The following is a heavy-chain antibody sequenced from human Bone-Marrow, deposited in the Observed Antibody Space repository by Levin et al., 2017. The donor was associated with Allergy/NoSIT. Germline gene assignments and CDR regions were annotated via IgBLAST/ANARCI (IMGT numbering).Heavy chain of an antibody. CDR1: GLPFSIYW. Sequence: GALKISCVASGLPFSIYWMTWVRQAPGKGLQWVANIKHDGSEKYYVDSVKGRFTISRDNAKNSLFLQMHSLRAEDTALYFCARDDTLVRGVSVHWGQGTLVTVSS. CDR3: ARDDTLVRGVSVH. CDR2: IKHDGSEK. V-gene: IGHV3-7*04. J-gene: IGHJ4*02. D-gene: IGHD3-10*01.